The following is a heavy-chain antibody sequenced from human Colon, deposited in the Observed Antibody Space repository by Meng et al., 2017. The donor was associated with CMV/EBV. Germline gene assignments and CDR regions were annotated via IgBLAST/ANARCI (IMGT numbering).Heavy chain of an antibody. Sequence: GGSLRLSCAASGFTFSMYWMHWVRQVPGKGLVWVSRISSDGTTNYADSVKGRFTISRDNAKNTLYLQMNSLRAEDTAVYYCARDISAYCTNGVCYTRGWFDPWGQGTQVTVSS. D-gene: IGHD2-8*01. CDR1: GFTFSMYW. CDR3: ARDISAYCTNGVCYTRGWFDP. J-gene: IGHJ5*02. CDR2: ISSDGTT. V-gene: IGHV3-74*01.